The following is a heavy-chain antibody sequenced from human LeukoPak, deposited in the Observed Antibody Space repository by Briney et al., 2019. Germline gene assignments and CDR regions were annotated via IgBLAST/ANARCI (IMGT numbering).Heavy chain of an antibody. CDR1: GFVFSNYG. D-gene: IGHD5-12*01. CDR2: IWFDENNK. Sequence: PGGSLRLSCAASGFVFSNYGMHWFRQAPGKGLEWVAVIWFDENNKYYGDSVGGRSTISRDNSKNTVDLQMNSLRVEDTAIYYYARSHNSGWVSDYWGQGTLVTVA. V-gene: IGHV3-33*03. CDR3: ARSHNSGWVSDY. J-gene: IGHJ4*02.